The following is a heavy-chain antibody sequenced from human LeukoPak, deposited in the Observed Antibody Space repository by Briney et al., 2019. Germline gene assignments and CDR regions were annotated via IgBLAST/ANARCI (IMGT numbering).Heavy chain of an antibody. CDR1: GYTFTNYG. CDR2: ISAYNGNT. J-gene: IGHJ4*02. V-gene: IGHV1-18*01. CDR3: ARDAKMVRGFVY. Sequence: GASLKVSCKASGYTFTNYGIHWVRQAPGRGLEWMGWISAYNGNTNSAQKLQGRVTMTTDTSTSTAYMELRSLRSDDTAVYYCARDAKMVRGFVYWGQGTLVTVSS. D-gene: IGHD3-10*01.